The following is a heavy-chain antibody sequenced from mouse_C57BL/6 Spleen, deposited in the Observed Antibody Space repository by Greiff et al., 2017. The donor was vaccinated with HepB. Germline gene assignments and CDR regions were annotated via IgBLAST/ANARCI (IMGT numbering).Heavy chain of an antibody. V-gene: IGHV2-2*01. CDR1: GFSLTSYG. CDR3: ARNAYDYDGGAWFAY. J-gene: IGHJ3*01. D-gene: IGHD2-4*01. CDR2: IWSGGST. Sequence: VQLQESGPGLVQPSQSLSITCTVSGFSLTSYGVHWVRQSPGKGLEWLGVIWSGGSTDYNAAFISRLSISKDNSKSQVFFKMNSLQADDTAIYYYARNAYDYDGGAWFAYWGQGTLVTVSA.